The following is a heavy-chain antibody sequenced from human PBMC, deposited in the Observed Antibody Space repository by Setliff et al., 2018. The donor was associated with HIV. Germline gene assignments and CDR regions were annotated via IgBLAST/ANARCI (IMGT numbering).Heavy chain of an antibody. D-gene: IGHD3-10*01. V-gene: IGHV4-59*01. CDR3: ARGRLYYGWGALDYYYYMDV. CDR1: GGSISSYY. J-gene: IGHJ6*03. Sequence: PSETLSLTCTVSGGSISSYYWSWIRQPPGKGLEWIGYIYYSGSTNYNPSLKSRGTISVDTSKNQFSLKLRSVTAADTAVYYCARGRLYYGWGALDYYYYMDVWGKGTTVTVSS. CDR2: IYYSGST.